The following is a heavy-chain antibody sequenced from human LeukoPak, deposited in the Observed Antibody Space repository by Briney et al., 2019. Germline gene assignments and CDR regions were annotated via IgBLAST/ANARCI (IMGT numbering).Heavy chain of an antibody. V-gene: IGHV1-24*01. CDR2: FDLQDGET. CDR3: ATGRGYFDSSGYYSPLLY. J-gene: IGHJ4*02. CDR1: GYTLTELS. D-gene: IGHD3-22*01. Sequence: ASVKVSCKVSGYTLTELSMHWVRHTPGKGLEWMGGFDLQDGETVYAQKFRGRVTMTEDTSTDTAYMELSSLRSEDTAVYYCATGRGYFDSSGYYSPLLYWGQGTLVTVSS.